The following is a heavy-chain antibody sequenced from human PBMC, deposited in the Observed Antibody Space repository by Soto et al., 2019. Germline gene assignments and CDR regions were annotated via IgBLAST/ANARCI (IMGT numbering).Heavy chain of an antibody. CDR3: AKDQGGLLWFGGGFDY. D-gene: IGHD3-10*01. J-gene: IGHJ4*02. CDR2: ISYDGSNK. Sequence: QVQLVESGGGVVQPGRSLRLSCAASGFTFSSYGMHWVRQAPGKGLEWVAVISYDGSNKYYADSVKGRFTISRDNSKNTLYLQMNSLRAEDTAVYYCAKDQGGLLWFGGGFDYWGQGTLVTVSS. V-gene: IGHV3-30*18. CDR1: GFTFSSYG.